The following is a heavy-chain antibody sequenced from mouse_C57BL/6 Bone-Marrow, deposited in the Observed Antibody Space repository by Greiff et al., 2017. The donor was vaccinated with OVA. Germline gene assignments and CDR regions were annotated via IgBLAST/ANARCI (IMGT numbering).Heavy chain of an antibody. CDR1: GFSLTSYG. D-gene: IGHD1-1*01. J-gene: IGHJ1*03. CDR3: ARKITTVVAEDWYFDV. CDR2: IWSGGST. V-gene: IGHV2-2*01. Sequence: VQLQQSGPGLVQPSQSLSITCTVSGFSLTSYGVHWVRQSPGKGLEWLGVIWSGGSTDYNAAFISRLSISKDNSKSQVFFKMNSLQADDTAIYYCARKITTVVAEDWYFDVWGTGTTVTVSS.